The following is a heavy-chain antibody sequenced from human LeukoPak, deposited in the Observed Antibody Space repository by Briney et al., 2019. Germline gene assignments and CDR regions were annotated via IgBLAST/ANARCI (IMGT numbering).Heavy chain of an antibody. J-gene: IGHJ4*02. CDR3: ATGNYNRPFDY. CDR1: GFSFSIYA. V-gene: IGHV3-23*01. Sequence: PGGSLRLSCTASGFSFSIYAMNWVRQAPGKGLEWVSGISDSGGTTNYADSVKGRFNISRDNTKNTLYLQLNSLRAEDTAVYYCATGNYNRPFDYWGQGTLVTVSS. CDR2: ISDSGGTT. D-gene: IGHD1-7*01.